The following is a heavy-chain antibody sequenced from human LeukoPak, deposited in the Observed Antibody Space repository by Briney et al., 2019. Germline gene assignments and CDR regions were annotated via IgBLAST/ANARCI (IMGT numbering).Heavy chain of an antibody. V-gene: IGHV4-59*01. CDR3: ARGGNYWPQWWFDP. CDR2: IFYTGST. D-gene: IGHD1-26*01. Sequence: SETLSLTCTVSGGSISTYYWSWIRQPPGKGLEWIGYIFYTGSTSYNPSLKSRVTMSLDASKNQFSLEQNSVTPADTAVYYCARGGNYWPQWWFDPWGRGTLVSVSS. CDR1: GGSISTYY. J-gene: IGHJ5*02.